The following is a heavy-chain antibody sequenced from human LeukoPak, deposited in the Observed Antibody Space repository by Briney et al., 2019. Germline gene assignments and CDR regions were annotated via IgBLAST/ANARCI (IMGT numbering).Heavy chain of an antibody. Sequence: GRSLRLSCAASGSTFSSYAMHWVRQPPGKGLEWVAVISYDGSNKYKEDSVKGRFTISRDNSKNTLYLQMNSLRAEDTAVYYCARSPVTNGWFDPWGQGTLVTVSS. V-gene: IGHV3-30-3*01. CDR2: ISYDGSNK. D-gene: IGHD4-17*01. CDR3: ARSPVTNGWFDP. CDR1: GSTFSSYA. J-gene: IGHJ5*02.